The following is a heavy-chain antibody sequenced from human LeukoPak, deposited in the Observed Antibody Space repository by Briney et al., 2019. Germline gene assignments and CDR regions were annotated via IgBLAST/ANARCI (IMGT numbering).Heavy chain of an antibody. Sequence: SETLSPTCAVYGGSFSGYYWSWIRQPPGKGLEWIGEINHSGSTNYNPSLKSRVTISVDTSKNQFSLKLSSVTAADTAVYYCARDSGGIQLWLYWGQGTLVTVSS. CDR3: ARDSGGIQLWLY. CDR2: INHSGST. CDR1: GGSFSGYY. D-gene: IGHD5-18*01. V-gene: IGHV4-34*01. J-gene: IGHJ4*02.